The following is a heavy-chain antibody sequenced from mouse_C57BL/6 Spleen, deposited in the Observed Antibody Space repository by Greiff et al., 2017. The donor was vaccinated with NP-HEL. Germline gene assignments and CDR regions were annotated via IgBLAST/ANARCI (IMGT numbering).Heavy chain of an antibody. J-gene: IGHJ2*01. Sequence: VQLQQSGAELVMPGASVKLSCKASGYTFTSYWMHWVKQRPGQGLEWIGEIDPSDSYTNYNQKFKGKSTLTVDKSSRTAYMQLSSLTAEDSAVYYCARRYYGSSLYLDYWGQGTTLTVSS. V-gene: IGHV1-69*01. CDR2: IDPSDSYT. D-gene: IGHD1-1*01. CDR3: ARRYYGSSLYLDY. CDR1: GYTFTSYW.